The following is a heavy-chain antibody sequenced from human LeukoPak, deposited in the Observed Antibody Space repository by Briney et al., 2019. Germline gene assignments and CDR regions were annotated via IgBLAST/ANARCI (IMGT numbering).Heavy chain of an antibody. J-gene: IGHJ4*02. CDR2: ISGSGGST. CDR3: AKKVVYAISPFDY. CDR1: GFTFSSYA. V-gene: IGHV3-23*01. D-gene: IGHD2-8*02. Sequence: PGGSLRLPCAASGFTFSSYAMSWVRQAPGKGLEWVSAISGSGGSTYYADSAKGRFTISRDNSKNTLYLQMNSLRAEDTAVYYCAKKVVYAISPFDYWGQGTLVTVSS.